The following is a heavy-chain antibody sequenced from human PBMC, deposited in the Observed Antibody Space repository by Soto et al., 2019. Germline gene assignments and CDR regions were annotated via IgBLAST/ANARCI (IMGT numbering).Heavy chain of an antibody. CDR2: IYWDDDK. Sequence: QITLKESGPTLVKPTQTLTLTCTFSGFSLSSTRMAVGWIRQPPGKALEWLALIYWDDDKRYSPFLKSRLTITTDTSKNQVVLTMCNMDPVETARYYCAHIVVAGLGYYFDYWGQGTLVTVSS. D-gene: IGHD6-19*01. CDR3: AHIVVAGLGYYFDY. J-gene: IGHJ4*02. CDR1: GFSLSSTRMA. V-gene: IGHV2-5*02.